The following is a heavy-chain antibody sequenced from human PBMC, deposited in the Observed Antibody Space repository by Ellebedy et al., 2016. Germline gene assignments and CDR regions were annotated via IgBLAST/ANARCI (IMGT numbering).Heavy chain of an antibody. V-gene: IGHV4-39*01. CDR2: IYYSGST. D-gene: IGHD2-8*01. CDR3: ARTFSPHCSSGVCYMAYYFDY. CDR1: GGSISSSSYY. J-gene: IGHJ4*02. Sequence: GSLRLSCAVYGGSISSSSYYWGWIRQPPGKGLEWIGSIYYSGSTYYNPSLKSRVTISVDTSKNQFSLKLSSLTAADTAVYYCARTFSPHCSSGVCYMAYYFDYWGQGTLVTVSS.